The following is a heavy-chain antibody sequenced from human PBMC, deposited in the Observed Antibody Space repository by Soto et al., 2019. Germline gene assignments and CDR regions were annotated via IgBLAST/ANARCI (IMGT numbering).Heavy chain of an antibody. Sequence: GSLRLSCAASGFTFSSYAMSWVRQAPGKGLEWVSAISGSGGSTYYADSVKGRFTISRDNSKNTLYLQMNSLRAEDTAVYYCAKDRFPKYYYGSGSYQFDYWGQGTLVTVSS. CDR2: ISGSGGST. D-gene: IGHD3-10*01. J-gene: IGHJ4*02. CDR1: GFTFSSYA. V-gene: IGHV3-23*01. CDR3: AKDRFPKYYYGSGSYQFDY.